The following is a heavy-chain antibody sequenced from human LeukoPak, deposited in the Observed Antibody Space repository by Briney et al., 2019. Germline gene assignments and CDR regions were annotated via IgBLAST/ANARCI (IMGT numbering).Heavy chain of an antibody. D-gene: IGHD1-26*01. CDR3: ARCGTPNNFYYYGMDV. J-gene: IGHJ6*02. V-gene: IGHV3-11*03. Sequence: PGGSLRLSCAASGFTFSGFYTSWIRQAPGKGLEWLSFISTSSNYTYYADSVKGRFTISRDSAKNSLYLQMNSLRAEDTAVYYCARCGTPNNFYYYGMDVWGQGTTVTVSS. CDR1: GFTFSGFY. CDR2: ISTSSNYT.